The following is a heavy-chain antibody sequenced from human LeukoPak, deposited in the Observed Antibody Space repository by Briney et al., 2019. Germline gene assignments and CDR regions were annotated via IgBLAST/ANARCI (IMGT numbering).Heavy chain of an antibody. CDR2: ISNGKT. Sequence: GGSLRLSCAASGFTFSSYAMSWVRQPPGKGLEWVSAISNGKTYYADSVRGRFTISRDDSKNTVYLQMNSLRDEDTALYYCVREAGYCASVCLKSNWFDPWGQGTLVTVSS. D-gene: IGHD2-21*02. V-gene: IGHV3-23*01. J-gene: IGHJ5*02. CDR3: VREAGYCASVCLKSNWFDP. CDR1: GFTFSSYA.